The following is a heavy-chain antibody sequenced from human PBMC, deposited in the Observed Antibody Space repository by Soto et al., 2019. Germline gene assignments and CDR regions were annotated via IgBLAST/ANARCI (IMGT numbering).Heavy chain of an antibody. D-gene: IGHD3-22*01. CDR3: AKFSMTGKLASPYDY. CDR1: GFTFSSYW. V-gene: IGHV3-7*01. Sequence: GGSLRLSCAASGFTFSSYWMSWVRQAPGKGLEWVANIKQDGSEKYYVDSVKGRFTISRDNAKNSLYLQMNSLRAEDTAVYYCAKFSMTGKLASPYDYWGQGTLVTVSS. CDR2: IKQDGSEK. J-gene: IGHJ4*02.